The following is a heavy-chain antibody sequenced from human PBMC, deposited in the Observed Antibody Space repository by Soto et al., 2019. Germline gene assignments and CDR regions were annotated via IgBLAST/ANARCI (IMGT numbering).Heavy chain of an antibody. Sequence: GGSLRLSCAASGFTFSNAWMNWVRQAPGKGLEWVGRIKSKTDGGTTDYAAPVKGRFTIAKDESKNTLYLQMNSLKDEDTGVYYCTTDSDGTGIVVVPAAMFPYYYYGMDVWGQGTTVTVSS. CDR3: TTDSDGTGIVVVPAAMFPYYYYGMDV. CDR1: GFTFSNAW. D-gene: IGHD2-2*01. J-gene: IGHJ6*02. V-gene: IGHV3-15*07. CDR2: IKSKTDGGTT.